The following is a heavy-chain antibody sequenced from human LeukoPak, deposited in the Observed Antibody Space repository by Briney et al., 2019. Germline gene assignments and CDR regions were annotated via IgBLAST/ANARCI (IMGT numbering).Heavy chain of an antibody. V-gene: IGHV4-39*01. CDR3: ARQPRAITARPGYAFDI. CDR1: GGSISSSSYC. J-gene: IGHJ3*02. Sequence: SETLSLTCIVSGGSISSSSYCWGWIRQPPGKGPEWIGTIYYSGSTYCNPSLKSRVTISVDTPKNQFSLKLSSVTAADTAVYYCARQPRAITARPGYAFDIWGQGTLVTVSS. D-gene: IGHD6-6*01. CDR2: IYYSGST.